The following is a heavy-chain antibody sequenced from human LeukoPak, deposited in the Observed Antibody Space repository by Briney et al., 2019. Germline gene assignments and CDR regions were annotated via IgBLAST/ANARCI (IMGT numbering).Heavy chain of an antibody. J-gene: IGHJ4*02. CDR2: ISGSGNRT. V-gene: IGHV3-23*01. D-gene: IGHD2-15*01. CDR3: ARGCSSCPVDY. Sequence: GGSLRLSCAASGFTFSSYAMSWVRQAPGKGLEWVSSISGSGNRTYYADSVKGRFTISRDNSKNTLYLQMNGLRAEDTAVYFCARGCSSCPVDYWGQGTLVTVSS. CDR1: GFTFSSYA.